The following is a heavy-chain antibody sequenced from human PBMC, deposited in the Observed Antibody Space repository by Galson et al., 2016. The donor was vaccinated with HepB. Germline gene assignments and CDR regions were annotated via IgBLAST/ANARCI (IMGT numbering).Heavy chain of an antibody. V-gene: IGHV6-1*01. D-gene: IGHD5-12*01. J-gene: IGHJ4*02. CDR1: GDSVSSNNVA. CDR3: VRESGYNYFDF. CDR2: TYYKFKWYN. Sequence: CAISGDSVSSNNVAWNWTRQSPSRGLEWLGRTYYKFKWYNDYAVSVKSTITIKPDTPKNQFSLQLNSVTPADAAVYFCVRESGYNYFDFWGQGALVTVSS.